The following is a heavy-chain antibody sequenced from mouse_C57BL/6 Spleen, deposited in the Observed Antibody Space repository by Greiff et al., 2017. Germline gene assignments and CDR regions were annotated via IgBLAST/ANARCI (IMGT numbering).Heavy chain of an antibody. CDR2: IYPGDGVT. Sequence: LQQSGASVKISCKASGYAFSSYWMNWVKQRLGKGLEWIGQIYPGDGVTNYNGKFKGKAKLIADKSSSTAYMQISSLTAEDSAVYFCAREWDYGGQGTTLTFSS. J-gene: IGHJ2*01. V-gene: IGHV1-80*01. CDR3: AREWDY. CDR1: GYAFSSYW.